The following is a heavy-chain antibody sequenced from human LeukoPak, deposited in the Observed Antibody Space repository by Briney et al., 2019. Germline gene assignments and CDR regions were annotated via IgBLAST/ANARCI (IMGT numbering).Heavy chain of an antibody. V-gene: IGHV4-59*01. CDR2: IYYSGST. Sequence: SETLSLTCTVSGGSISSYYWSWIPQPPGKGLEWIGYIYYSGSTNYNPSLKSRVTISVDTSKNQFSLKLSSVTAADTAVYYCARHDYHYGMDVWGQGTTVTVSS. CDR1: GGSISSYY. J-gene: IGHJ6*02. CDR3: ARHDYHYGMDV.